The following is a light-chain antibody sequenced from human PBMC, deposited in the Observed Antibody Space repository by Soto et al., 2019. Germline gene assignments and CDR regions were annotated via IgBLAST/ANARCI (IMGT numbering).Light chain of an antibody. J-gene: IGKJ1*01. CDR1: QNIGTT. CDR3: QQTHSTPT. CDR2: VTS. Sequence: DIQLTQSPPSLSASVGDKVTITCRASQNIGTTLNWYQLRPGKAPKLLIYVTSTLQTGVPSRFSGSGSGSDFTLTINNLQPEDFGTYSCQQTHSTPTFGQGTKVDMK. V-gene: IGKV1-39*01.